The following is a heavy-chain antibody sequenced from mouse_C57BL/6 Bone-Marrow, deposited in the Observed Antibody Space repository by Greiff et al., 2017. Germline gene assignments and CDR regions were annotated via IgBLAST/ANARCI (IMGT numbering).Heavy chain of an antibody. CDR3: TTAAYYYGSSYYAMDY. J-gene: IGHJ4*01. CDR2: IDPENGDT. V-gene: IGHV14-4*01. CDR1: GFNIKDDY. Sequence: EVQLQQSGAELVRPGASVKLSCTASGFNIKDDYMHWVKQRPDQGLEWIGWIDPENGDTEYASKFQGKATITADTSSNTAYLQLSSLTSEDTAVYYCTTAAYYYGSSYYAMDYWGQGTSVTVSS. D-gene: IGHD1-1*01.